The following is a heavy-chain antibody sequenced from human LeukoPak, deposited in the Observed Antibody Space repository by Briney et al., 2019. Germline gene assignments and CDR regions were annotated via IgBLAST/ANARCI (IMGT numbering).Heavy chain of an antibody. CDR2: IYSGGST. D-gene: IGHD6-19*01. J-gene: IGHJ4*02. V-gene: IGHV3-53*01. Sequence: GGSLRLSCAASGFTVSSNYMSWVRQAPGKGLEWVSVIYSGGSTYYADSVKGRFTISRDNSKNTLYLQMNSLRAEDTAVYYCARAKDGQWLGYYFDYWGQGTLVTVSS. CDR1: GFTVSSNY. CDR3: ARAKDGQWLGYYFDY.